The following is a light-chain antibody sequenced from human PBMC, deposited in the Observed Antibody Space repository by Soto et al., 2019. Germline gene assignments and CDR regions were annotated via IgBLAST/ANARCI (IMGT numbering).Light chain of an antibody. V-gene: IGLV2-23*01. CDR1: SSDVGSYNP. Sequence: QSALTQPASVSGSPGQSITISCTGTSSDVGSYNPVHWYQQHPGKAPKLMIYGDSNRPSGVSNRFSGSKSGNTASLTISGLQAEDEADYYCCSYAGSSIHVVFGGGTKLTVL. CDR3: CSYAGSSIHVV. CDR2: GDS. J-gene: IGLJ2*01.